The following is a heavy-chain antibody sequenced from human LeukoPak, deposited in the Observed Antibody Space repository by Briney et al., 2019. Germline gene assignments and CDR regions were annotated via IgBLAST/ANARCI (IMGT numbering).Heavy chain of an antibody. CDR3: TRDLGRGSNY. Sequence: GGSLRLSCAASGFTFRSYWMHWVRQDPGTGLVWVSRICSDGSSTNYADSVKGRFTISRDNAKNTLYLQMNSLRAENTAVYYCTRDLGRGSNYWGQGTLVTVSS. CDR1: GFTFRSYW. V-gene: IGHV3-74*01. D-gene: IGHD1-26*01. CDR2: ICSDGSST. J-gene: IGHJ4*02.